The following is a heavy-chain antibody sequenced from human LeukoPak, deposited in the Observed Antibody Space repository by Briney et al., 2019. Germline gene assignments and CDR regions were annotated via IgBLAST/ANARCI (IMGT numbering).Heavy chain of an antibody. V-gene: IGHV1-69*10. CDR2: IIPNLGTT. D-gene: IGHD3-22*01. Sequence: SVKVSCKASGGTSNSHAISWVRQAPGQGLEWMGGIIPNLGTTNRAQNFQDRVTLTADKSTNTAYMELTSLTSDDAAVYYCATTNDGGGYQWGDFFDFWGQGTLVSVSS. CDR1: GGTSNSHA. CDR3: ATTNDGGGYQWGDFFDF. J-gene: IGHJ4*02.